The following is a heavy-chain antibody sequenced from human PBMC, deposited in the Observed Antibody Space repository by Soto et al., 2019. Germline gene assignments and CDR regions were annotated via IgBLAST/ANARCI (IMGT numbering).Heavy chain of an antibody. J-gene: IGHJ6*02. CDR3: ARIKTDYDIYYGMDV. Sequence: ASVKVSCKASGYTFTSYGISWVRQAPGQGLEWMGWISAYNGNTNYAQKLQGRVTMTTDTSTSTAYMELRSLRSDDTAVYYCARIKTDYDIYYGMDVWGQGTTVTVSS. CDR2: ISAYNGNT. V-gene: IGHV1-18*01. CDR1: GYTFTSYG. D-gene: IGHD3-9*01.